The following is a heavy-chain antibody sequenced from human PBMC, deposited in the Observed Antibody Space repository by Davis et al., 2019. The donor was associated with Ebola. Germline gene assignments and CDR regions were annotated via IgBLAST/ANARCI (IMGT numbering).Heavy chain of an antibody. CDR1: GGSISSGDYY. D-gene: IGHD2-21*02. CDR2: TYYSGST. CDR3: ARGSISLEPAIVVVTAIGDYFDY. V-gene: IGHV4-30-4*01. J-gene: IGHJ4*02. Sequence: SETLSPTCTVPGGSISSGDYYWSWIRQPPGKGLEWIGYTYYSGSTHYNLSLKSRVTISVDTSKNQFSLKLSSVTAADTAVYYCARGSISLEPAIVVVTAIGDYFDYWGQGTLVTVSS.